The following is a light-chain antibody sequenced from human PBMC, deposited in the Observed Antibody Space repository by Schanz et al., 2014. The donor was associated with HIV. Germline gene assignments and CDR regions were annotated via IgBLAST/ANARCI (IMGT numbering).Light chain of an antibody. Sequence: QSVLSQPPSASGTPGQTVTISCFGNSSNIGSNALNWYQQFPGTAPRLLIYSGNQRPSGVTDRFSGSKSGTSAFLTISGLQSEDEADYYCAAWDVLLNGPVFGGGTQLTVL. CDR3: AAWDVLLNGPV. J-gene: IGLJ7*01. V-gene: IGLV1-44*01. CDR2: SGN. CDR1: SSNIGSNA.